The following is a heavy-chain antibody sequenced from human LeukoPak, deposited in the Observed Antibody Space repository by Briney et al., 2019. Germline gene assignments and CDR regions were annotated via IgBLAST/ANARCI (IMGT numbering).Heavy chain of an antibody. Sequence: GASVKVSYKASGYTFTDYYIHWVRQAPGQGLEWMGIINVSGDGTTYAQKFQGRVTMTRDTSTSTAYMELSSLGSEDTAVYYCARDTDDLDIWGQGTMVTVSP. CDR3: ARDTDDLDI. CDR2: INVSGDGT. CDR1: GYTFTDYY. V-gene: IGHV1-46*01. J-gene: IGHJ3*02.